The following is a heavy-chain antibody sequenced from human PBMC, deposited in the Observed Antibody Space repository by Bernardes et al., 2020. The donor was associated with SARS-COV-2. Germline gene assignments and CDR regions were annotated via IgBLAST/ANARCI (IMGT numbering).Heavy chain of an antibody. V-gene: IGHV3-23*01. J-gene: IGHJ4*02. Sequence: GWSLRLSCAASGFTFSSYAMSWVRQAPGKGLEWVSAISGSGGSTYYADSVKGRFTISRDNSKNTLYLQMNSLRAEDTAVYYCAKDWGGVIDYFDYWGQGTLVTVSS. CDR2: ISGSGGST. CDR1: GFTFSSYA. D-gene: IGHD3-16*01. CDR3: AKDWGGVIDYFDY.